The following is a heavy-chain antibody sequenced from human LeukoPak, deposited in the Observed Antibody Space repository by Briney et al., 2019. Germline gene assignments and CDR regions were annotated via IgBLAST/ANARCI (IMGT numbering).Heavy chain of an antibody. CDR2: ISSSGSTI. D-gene: IGHD5-12*01. J-gene: IGHJ4*02. Sequence: GGSLRLSCAASGFTFNDYYMCWIRQAPGKGLEWVSYISSSGSTIYSADSVKGRFTISRDNAKNSLYLQMNSLRAEDTAVYYCAKIGATYYFDYWGQGALVTVSS. CDR1: GFTFNDYY. V-gene: IGHV3-11*04. CDR3: AKIGATYYFDY.